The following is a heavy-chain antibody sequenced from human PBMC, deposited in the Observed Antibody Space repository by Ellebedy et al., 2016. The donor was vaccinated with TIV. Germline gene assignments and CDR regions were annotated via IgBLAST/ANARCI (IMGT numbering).Heavy chain of an antibody. CDR2: INGDGSTT. J-gene: IGHJ6*02. Sequence: GGSLRLSCVASGFSFSCSWMHWVRQVSGKGPMWISRINGDGSTTSYADSVTGRFTISRDNAKNTLYLQMNSLRAEDTAVYYCAKGFLVMLTGDYYYTMDVWGQGTTVTVSS. CDR1: GFSFSCSW. V-gene: IGHV3-74*01. D-gene: IGHD3-16*01. CDR3: AKGFLVMLTGDYYYTMDV.